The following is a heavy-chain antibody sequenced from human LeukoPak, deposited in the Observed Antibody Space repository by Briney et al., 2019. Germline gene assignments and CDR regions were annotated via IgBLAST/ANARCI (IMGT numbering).Heavy chain of an antibody. D-gene: IGHD3-10*01. CDR2: ISKDGFNQ. CDR3: AREAYYGSGRSRQPSPV. J-gene: IGHJ4*02. Sequence: GTSLRLSCAASGFTFSSYAMYWVRQAPGKGLEWVSLISKDGFNQDHADSVKGRFTISRDNSRDTLYLQMSSLRPEDTAGYYCAREAYYGSGRSRQPSPVWGQGTLVIVSS. CDR1: GFTFSSYA. V-gene: IGHV3-30*15.